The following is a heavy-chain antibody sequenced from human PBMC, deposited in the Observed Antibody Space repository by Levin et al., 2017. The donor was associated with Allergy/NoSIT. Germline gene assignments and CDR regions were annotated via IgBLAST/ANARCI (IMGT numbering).Heavy chain of an antibody. J-gene: IGHJ6*02. CDR1: GYTFTGYY. V-gene: IGHV1-2*06. D-gene: IGHD6-13*01. Sequence: ASVKVSCKASGYTFTGYYMHWVRQAPGQGLEWMGRISPNSGGPNYAHKLLGRVTMTRDTYLITAYMELSRLRSDDTAVYYCAKDSSSWPVYGMDVWGQGTTVTVSS. CDR3: AKDSSSWPVYGMDV. CDR2: ISPNSGGP.